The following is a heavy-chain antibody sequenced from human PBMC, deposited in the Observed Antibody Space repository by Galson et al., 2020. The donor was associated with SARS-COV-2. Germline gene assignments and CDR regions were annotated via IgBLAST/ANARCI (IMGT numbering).Heavy chain of an antibody. J-gene: IGHJ3*02. CDR1: GTSISSGSYH. CDR2: ISHSGGT. CDR3: ARLHYGEYAPEAFDI. Sequence: SEPLSLTCAVSGTSISSGSYHWNWIRQPPGKGLQRIGYISHSGGTYYNPSLKSRVTISGDRSKNQFSLRLSSVTAADTAVYYCARLHYGEYAPEAFDIWGPGTRVTVAS. D-gene: IGHD4-17*01. V-gene: IGHV4-30-2*01.